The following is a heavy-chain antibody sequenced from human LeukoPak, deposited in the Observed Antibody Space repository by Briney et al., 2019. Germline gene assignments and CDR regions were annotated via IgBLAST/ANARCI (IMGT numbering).Heavy chain of an antibody. J-gene: IGHJ5*02. V-gene: IGHV4-4*09. Sequence: SETLSLTGTVSGGSISSYCWSWVRQPPGKGLGWIGYFYTSGSTNYNPSLKSRVTMSVDTSKNQFSMELSSLTAADTAVYYCATSYDAKTAPYDLWGQGTLVTVSS. CDR3: ATSYDAKTAPYDL. D-gene: IGHD3-3*01. CDR2: FYTSGST. CDR1: GGSISSYC.